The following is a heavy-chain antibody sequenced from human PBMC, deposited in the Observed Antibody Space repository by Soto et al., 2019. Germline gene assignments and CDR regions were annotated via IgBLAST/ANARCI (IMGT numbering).Heavy chain of an antibody. J-gene: IGHJ6*02. D-gene: IGHD2-2*01. CDR2: ISAYNGNT. CDR3: ARDLVVPAAMDSYYYYYGMDV. V-gene: IGHV1-18*01. Sequence: ASVKVSCKASGYTFTSYGISWVRQAPGQGLEWMGWISAYNGNTNYAQKLQGRVTMTTDTSTSTAYMELRSLRSDDTAVYYCARDLVVPAAMDSYYYYYGMDVWGQGTTVTVSS. CDR1: GYTFTSYG.